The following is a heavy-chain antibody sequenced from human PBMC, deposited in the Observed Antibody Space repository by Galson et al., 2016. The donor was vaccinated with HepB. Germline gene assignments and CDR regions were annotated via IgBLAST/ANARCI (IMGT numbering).Heavy chain of an antibody. J-gene: IGHJ5*02. CDR3: AKTDRMDP. CDR1: GFSIRNWW. V-gene: IGHV3-74*03. CDR2: INGDSSLA. D-gene: IGHD1-14*01. Sequence: SLRLSCAASGFSIRNWWINWIRQTPGKGLQWVSRINGDSSLATYADSVRGRFTISRDNAKNKVFLEMNSLRAEDTAIYYCAKTDRMDPWGQGTLVTVSS.